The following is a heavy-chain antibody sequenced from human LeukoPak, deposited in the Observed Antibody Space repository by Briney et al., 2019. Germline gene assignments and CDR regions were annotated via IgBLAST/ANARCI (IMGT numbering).Heavy chain of an antibody. CDR3: ARDKAGYDFWSGYSQSSYFDY. V-gene: IGHV3-48*01. CDR1: GFTFSNSW. D-gene: IGHD3-3*01. Sequence: GGSLRLSCAASGFTFSNSWMSWVRQAPGKGLEWVSYISSSSSTIYYADSVKGRFTISRDNAKNSLYLQMNSLRAEDTAVYYCARDKAGYDFWSGYSQSSYFDYWGQGTLVTVSS. J-gene: IGHJ4*02. CDR2: ISSSSSTI.